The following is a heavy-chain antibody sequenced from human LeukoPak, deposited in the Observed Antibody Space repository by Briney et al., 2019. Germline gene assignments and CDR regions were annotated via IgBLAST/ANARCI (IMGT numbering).Heavy chain of an antibody. Sequence: PSETLSLTCAVYGGSFSGYYWSWIRQPPGKGLEWIGEINHSGSTNYNPSLKSRVTISVDTSKNQFSLKLTSVTAADTAVYYCARHRDYGDNNFDYWGQGTLVTVSS. J-gene: IGHJ4*02. CDR1: GGSFSGYY. D-gene: IGHD4-17*01. V-gene: IGHV4-34*01. CDR2: INHSGST. CDR3: ARHRDYGDNNFDY.